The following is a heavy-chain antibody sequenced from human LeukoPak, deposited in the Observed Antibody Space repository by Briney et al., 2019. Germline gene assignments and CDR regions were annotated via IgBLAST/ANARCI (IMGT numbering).Heavy chain of an antibody. J-gene: IGHJ6*03. Sequence: GGSLRLSCSASGFSFTSYAMNWVRQAPGKGLEWVSSITTGSSYIYYADSVRGRFSVSRDNAKNSLYLEMNSLRAEDTAVYYCARVEATTARSYYYYYMDIWGKGTTVTVSS. D-gene: IGHD1-1*01. CDR3: ARVEATTARSYYYYYMDI. CDR2: ITTGSSYI. CDR1: GFSFTSYA. V-gene: IGHV3-21*06.